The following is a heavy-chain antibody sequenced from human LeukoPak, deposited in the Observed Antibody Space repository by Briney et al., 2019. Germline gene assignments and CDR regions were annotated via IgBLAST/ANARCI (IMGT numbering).Heavy chain of an antibody. CDR3: AKELEPYYDSSGYYDY. CDR2: ISYSGDTI. D-gene: IGHD3-22*01. Sequence: PGGSLRLSCAASEFTFSDYYMSWIRQAPGKALEWVSYISYSGDTIYYADSVKGRFTISRDNSKNTLYLQMNSLRAEDTAVYYCAKELEPYYDSSGYYDYWGQGTLDTVSS. J-gene: IGHJ4*02. V-gene: IGHV3-11*01. CDR1: EFTFSDYY.